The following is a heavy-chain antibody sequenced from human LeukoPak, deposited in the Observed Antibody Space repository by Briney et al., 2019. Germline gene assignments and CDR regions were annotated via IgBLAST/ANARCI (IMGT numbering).Heavy chain of an antibody. CDR2: IYYSGNT. J-gene: IGHJ4*02. CDR3: ARRGSTGRTGFDY. Sequence: SETLSLTCTVSGGSISSYYWSWIRQPPGKGLEWIGYIYYSGNTNYNPSLKSRVTISVDTSKNQFSLKLSSVTAADTAVYYCARRGSTGRTGFDYWGQGTLVTVSS. D-gene: IGHD2-8*02. CDR1: GGSISSYY. V-gene: IGHV4-59*08.